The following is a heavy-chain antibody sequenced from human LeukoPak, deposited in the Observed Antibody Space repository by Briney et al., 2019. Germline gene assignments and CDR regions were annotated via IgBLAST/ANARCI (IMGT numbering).Heavy chain of an antibody. J-gene: IGHJ1*01. CDR3: AKDADIVGWHFQH. CDR1: GFTFSSYG. V-gene: IGHV3-30*18. D-gene: IGHD2-15*01. Sequence: LAGGSLRLSCAASGFTFSSYGMHWVRQAPGKGLEWVAVISYDGSNKYYADSVKGRFTISRDNSKNTLYLQMNSLRAEDTAVYYCAKDADIVGWHFQHWGQGTLVTVSS. CDR2: ISYDGSNK.